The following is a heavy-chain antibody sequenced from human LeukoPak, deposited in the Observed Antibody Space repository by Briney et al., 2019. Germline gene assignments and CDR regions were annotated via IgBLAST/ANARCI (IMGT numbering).Heavy chain of an antibody. Sequence: GGSLRLYCAASGFTFSSYSMNWVRHAPGKGLEGVSSISSSSSYIYYADSVKGRFAISRDNAKNSLYLQMNSLRAEDTAVYYSARDRVTGTPLFDYWGQGTLVTVSS. D-gene: IGHD6-19*01. V-gene: IGHV3-21*01. J-gene: IGHJ4*02. CDR3: ARDRVTGTPLFDY. CDR2: ISSSSSYI. CDR1: GFTFSSYS.